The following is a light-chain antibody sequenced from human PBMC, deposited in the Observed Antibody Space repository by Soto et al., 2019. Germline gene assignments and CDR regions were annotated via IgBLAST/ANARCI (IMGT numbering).Light chain of an antibody. CDR2: GNS. Sequence: QSVLTQPPSVSGAPGQRVTISCAGSSSHIGATYDIHWYQQLPGAAPRLLIYGNSNRPSGVPDRFAGSKSGTSASLAIIGLRVKDEGIYYCQAFDNSLSASGVFGGGTKLTVL. J-gene: IGLJ3*02. CDR1: SSHIGATYD. V-gene: IGLV1-40*01. CDR3: QAFDNSLSASGV.